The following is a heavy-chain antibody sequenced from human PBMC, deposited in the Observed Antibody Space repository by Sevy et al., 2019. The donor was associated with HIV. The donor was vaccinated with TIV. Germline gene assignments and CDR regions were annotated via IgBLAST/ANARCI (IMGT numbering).Heavy chain of an antibody. CDR3: ARGTPTSLGYYYYYMDV. Sequence: SETLSLTCTVSGGSISSYYWSWIRQPPGKGLEWIGYIYYSGSTNYNPSLKSRVTISLDTSKNQFSLKLSSVTAADTAVYYCARGTPTSLGYYYYYMDVWGKWTTVTVSS. J-gene: IGHJ6*03. V-gene: IGHV4-59*01. D-gene: IGHD1-7*01. CDR1: GGSISSYY. CDR2: IYYSGST.